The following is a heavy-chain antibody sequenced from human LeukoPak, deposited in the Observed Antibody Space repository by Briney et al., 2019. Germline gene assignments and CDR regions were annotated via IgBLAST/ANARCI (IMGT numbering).Heavy chain of an antibody. Sequence: PGGSLRLSCAASGFTFSSFAIHWVRQAPGKGLEYVSAIGSNGGSTYYADSVKGRFTISRDNSKNTVYLQMGSLRVEDMAVYYCARIIGAAGTRYFDYWGQGTQATVSS. J-gene: IGHJ4*02. CDR1: GFTFSSFA. CDR3: ARIIGAAGTRYFDY. V-gene: IGHV3-64*02. D-gene: IGHD6-13*01. CDR2: IGSNGGST.